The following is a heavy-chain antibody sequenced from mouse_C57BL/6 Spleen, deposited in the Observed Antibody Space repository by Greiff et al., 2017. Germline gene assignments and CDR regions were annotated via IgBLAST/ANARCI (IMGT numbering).Heavy chain of an antibody. CDR3: AGPPTGPFAY. CDR2: ISSGSSNI. J-gene: IGHJ3*01. Sequence: EVKLEESGGGLVKPGGSLKLSCAASGFTFSDYGMHWVRQAPEKGLEWVAYISSGSSNIYYADTVKGRFTISRDNAKNTLFLQMTSLRSEDTAMCYCAGPPTGPFAYWGQGTLVTVSA. V-gene: IGHV5-17*01. CDR1: GFTFSDYG. D-gene: IGHD4-1*02.